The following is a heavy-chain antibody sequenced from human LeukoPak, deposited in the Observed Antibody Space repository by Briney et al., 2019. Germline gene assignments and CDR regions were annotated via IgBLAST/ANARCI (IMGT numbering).Heavy chain of an antibody. CDR2: INPRGGST. J-gene: IGHJ3*02. CDR1: GYTFTSYY. Sequence: GASVKVSCRASGYTFTSYYMHWVRQAPGQGLEWMGIINPRGGSTTYAQKFQGRVTMTRDTSTSTVYMELSSLRSEDTAVYYCARVRTRYYDILTGYRPTYAFDIWGQGTMVTVSS. D-gene: IGHD3-9*01. CDR3: ARVRTRYYDILTGYRPTYAFDI. V-gene: IGHV1-46*01.